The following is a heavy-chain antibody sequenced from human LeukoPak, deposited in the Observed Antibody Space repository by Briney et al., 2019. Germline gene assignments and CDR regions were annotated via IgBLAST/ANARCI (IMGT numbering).Heavy chain of an antibody. CDR1: GFTFSSYS. J-gene: IGHJ4*02. D-gene: IGHD1-1*01. CDR3: ARARNEDY. V-gene: IGHV3-48*01. Sequence: GGSLRLSCAASGFTFSSYSMNWVRQAPGKGLEWVSYISSGSSTIYYADSVKGRFTISRDNAKNSLYLQMNSLRAEDTAVYYCARARNEDYWGQGTLVTVSS. CDR2: ISSGSSTI.